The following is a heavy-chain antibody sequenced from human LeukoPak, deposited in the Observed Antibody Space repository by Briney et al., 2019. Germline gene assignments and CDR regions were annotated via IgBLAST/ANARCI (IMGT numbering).Heavy chain of an antibody. V-gene: IGHV1-2*02. D-gene: IGHD6-19*01. CDR2: INPNSGGT. J-gene: IGHJ4*02. CDR1: GYTFTGYY. CDR3: ARAPYSSGWYVVDYFDY. Sequence: ASVKVSCKSSGYTFTGYYMHGVRRAPGKGFGWMGWINPNSGGTNYAQKFQGRVTMTRDTSISTAYMELSRLRSDDTAVYYCARAPYSSGWYVVDYFDYWGQGTLVTVSS.